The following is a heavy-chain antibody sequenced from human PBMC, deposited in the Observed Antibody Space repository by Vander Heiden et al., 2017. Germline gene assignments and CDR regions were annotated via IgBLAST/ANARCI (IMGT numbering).Heavy chain of an antibody. J-gene: IGHJ5*02. Sequence: QVQLQESGPGLVKPSETLSLTCTVSGGSISSYYWNWIRQPPGKGLGWIGHIYNGGSTNYNPSLKSRVTMSVDMSKNQFSLKLSAVTAADTAVYYCARDGSGSYLNWFDPWGQGTLVTVSS. CDR3: ARDGSGSYLNWFDP. D-gene: IGHD1-26*01. V-gene: IGHV4-59*01. CDR2: IYNGGST. CDR1: GGSISSYY.